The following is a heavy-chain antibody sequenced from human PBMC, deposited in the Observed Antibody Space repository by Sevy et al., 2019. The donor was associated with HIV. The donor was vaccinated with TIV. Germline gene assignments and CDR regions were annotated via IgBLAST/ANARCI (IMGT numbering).Heavy chain of an antibody. CDR2: ICWNDNK. J-gene: IGHJ5*02. V-gene: IGHV2-5*01. Sequence: SGPTLVKSTQTLSLTCSFSGFSLKSRGVGVGWIRQPPGKALESLALICWNDNKYYSPSLNSRLTITKDSSKNQVVLTMTNMDLVDTATYYCAHTDYYDSGRAFDPWGQGTLVTVSS. CDR1: GFSLKSRGVG. CDR3: AHTDYYDSGRAFDP. D-gene: IGHD3-10*01.